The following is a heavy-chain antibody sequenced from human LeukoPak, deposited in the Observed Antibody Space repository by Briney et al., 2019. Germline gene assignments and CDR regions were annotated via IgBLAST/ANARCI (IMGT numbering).Heavy chain of an antibody. CDR3: ARGLREYSSSSEIG. V-gene: IGHV1-69*05. CDR2: IIPIFGTA. Sequence: GSSVKVSCKASGGTFSSYAISWVRQAPGQGLEWMGGIIPIFGTANYAQKFQGRVTITTDESTSTAYMELSSLRSEDTAVYYCARGLREYSSSSEIGWGQGTLVTVSS. D-gene: IGHD6-6*01. J-gene: IGHJ4*02. CDR1: GGTFSSYA.